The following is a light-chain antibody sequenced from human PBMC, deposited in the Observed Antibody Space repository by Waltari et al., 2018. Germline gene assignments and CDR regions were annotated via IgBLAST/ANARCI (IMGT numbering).Light chain of an antibody. CDR2: GNN. Sequence: QSVLTQPPSVSGAPGQRVTISCTGSSSNIGAGYAVHWYQQLPVTAPKLLIYGNNNRPAGVPDRFSGSKSGTAASLAITGLQAEDEADYYCQSYGSDWVFGGGTKLTVL. CDR3: QSYGSDWV. V-gene: IGLV1-40*01. CDR1: SSNIGAGYA. J-gene: IGLJ3*02.